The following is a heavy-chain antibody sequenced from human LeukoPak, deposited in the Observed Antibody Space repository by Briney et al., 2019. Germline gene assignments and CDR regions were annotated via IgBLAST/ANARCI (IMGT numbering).Heavy chain of an antibody. D-gene: IGHD2-8*01. J-gene: IGHJ5*02. CDR3: ARAGIPGYCTNVTCSNWLDP. CDR1: GDTFTTYA. Sequence: VKVSCKASGDTFTTYAIIWVRQAPGQGLEWMGGIIPMFDTPNYAQRLQGRVTITADKSTKTAYMELTSLRSEDTAVYYCARAGIPGYCTNVTCSNWLDPWGQGTLVTVSS. CDR2: IIPMFDTP. V-gene: IGHV1-69*06.